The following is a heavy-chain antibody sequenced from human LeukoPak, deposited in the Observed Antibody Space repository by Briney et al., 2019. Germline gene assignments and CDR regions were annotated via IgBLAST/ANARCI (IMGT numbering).Heavy chain of an antibody. V-gene: IGHV3-21*01. J-gene: IGHJ4*02. CDR1: GFTFSSYS. CDR3: ARDYVWGSSESDY. Sequence: PGGSLRLSCAASGFTFSSYSMNWVRQAPGKGLEWVSSISSSSSYIYYADSVKGRFTISRDNAKNSLYLRMNSLRVEDTAIYYCARDYVWGSSESDYWGQGTLVTVSS. CDR2: ISSSSSYI. D-gene: IGHD7-27*01.